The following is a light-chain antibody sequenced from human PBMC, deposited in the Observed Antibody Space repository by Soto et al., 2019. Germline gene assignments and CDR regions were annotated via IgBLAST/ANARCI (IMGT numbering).Light chain of an antibody. CDR2: KAS. CDR3: QQYDTYWWT. Sequence: DIQMTQSPSTLSASVGDRVTITCRASQSISSWLAWYQQRPGQAPKLLIYKASSLESGVPSRFSGSGSGTEFTLTISSLQPDDSASYYCQQYDTYWWTFGQGTKVEIK. CDR1: QSISSW. V-gene: IGKV1-5*03. J-gene: IGKJ1*01.